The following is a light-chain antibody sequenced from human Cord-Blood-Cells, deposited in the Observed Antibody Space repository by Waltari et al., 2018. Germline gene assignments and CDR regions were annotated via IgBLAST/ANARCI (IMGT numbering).Light chain of an antibody. CDR2: AAS. J-gene: IGKJ1*01. Sequence: DIQMTQSPSSLSASVGDRVTITCRVSQSISSYLNWYQQKPGKAPKLLIYAASSLQSGVPSRFSGSGSGTDFTLTISSLQPEDFATYYCQQSYSTRRTFGQGTKVEIK. CDR3: QQSYSTRRT. V-gene: IGKV1-39*01. CDR1: QSISSY.